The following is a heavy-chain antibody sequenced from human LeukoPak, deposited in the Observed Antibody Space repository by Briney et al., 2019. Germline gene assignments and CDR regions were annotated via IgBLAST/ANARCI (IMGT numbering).Heavy chain of an antibody. V-gene: IGHV1-69*05. Sequence: SVKVSCKASGGTLSSYAISWVRQAPGQGLEWMGGIIPIFGTANYAQKFQGRVTITTDESTSTAYMELSSLRSEDTAVYYCARDGGYSNWFDPWGQGTLVTVSS. CDR2: IIPIFGTA. CDR1: GGTLSSYA. J-gene: IGHJ5*02. D-gene: IGHD5-12*01. CDR3: ARDGGYSNWFDP.